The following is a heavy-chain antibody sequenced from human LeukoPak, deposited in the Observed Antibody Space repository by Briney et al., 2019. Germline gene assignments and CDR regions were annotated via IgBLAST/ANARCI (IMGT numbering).Heavy chain of an antibody. Sequence: GGSLRLSCAASGFTFSDYYMSWIRQAPGKGLEWVSYISSSGGTIYYADSVKGRFTISRDNAKNSLYLQMNSLRAEDTAVYYCASHGPTYYYGSGSYPLSPVDYWGQGTLVTVSS. CDR2: ISSSGGTI. V-gene: IGHV3-11*01. D-gene: IGHD3-10*01. J-gene: IGHJ4*02. CDR3: ASHGPTYYYGSGSYPLSPVDY. CDR1: GFTFSDYY.